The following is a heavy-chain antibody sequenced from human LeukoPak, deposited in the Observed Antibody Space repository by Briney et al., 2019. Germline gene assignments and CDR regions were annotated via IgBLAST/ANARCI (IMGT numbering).Heavy chain of an antibody. CDR1: GYTFTNYG. J-gene: IGHJ5*02. CDR3: ARITYDFWSGYYMPDDP. D-gene: IGHD3-3*01. V-gene: IGHV1-18*01. CDR2: ISTYNGNT. Sequence: ASVKVSCKASGYTFTNYGISWVRQAPGQGLEWMGWISTYNGNTDYAQKLRGRVTMTTDTSTSTAYMELRSLRSDDTAVYYCARITYDFWSGYYMPDDPWGQGTLVTVSS.